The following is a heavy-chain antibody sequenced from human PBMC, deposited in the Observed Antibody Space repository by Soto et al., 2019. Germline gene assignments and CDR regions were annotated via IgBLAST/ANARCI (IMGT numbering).Heavy chain of an antibody. CDR3: ARGAPEINVLRFLELVDYYMDV. J-gene: IGHJ6*03. CDR2: IYSGGST. Sequence: EVQLVESGGGLVQPGGSLRLSCAASGFTVSSNYMSWVRQAPGKGLEWVSVIYSGGSTYYADSVKGRFTISRDNSKNTLYLLMNSLRAEDSAVYYCARGAPEINVLRFLELVDYYMDVWGKGTTVTVSS. CDR1: GFTVSSNY. V-gene: IGHV3-66*01. D-gene: IGHD3-3*01.